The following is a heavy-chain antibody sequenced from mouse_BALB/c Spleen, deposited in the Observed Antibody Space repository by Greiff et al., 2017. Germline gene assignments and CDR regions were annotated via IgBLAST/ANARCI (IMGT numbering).Heavy chain of an antibody. CDR3: ARIYYGNYVRPLHFDV. J-gene: IGHJ1*01. D-gene: IGHD2-1*01. V-gene: IGHV1S127*01. CDR1: GYTFTSYW. Sequence: VQLQQSGPELVRPGASVKMSCKASGYTFTSYWMHWVNQRPGQGLEWIGMIDPSNSETRLNQKFKDKATLNVDKSSNTAYMQLSSLTSEDSAVYYCARIYYGNYVRPLHFDVWGAGTTVTVSS. CDR2: IDPSNSET.